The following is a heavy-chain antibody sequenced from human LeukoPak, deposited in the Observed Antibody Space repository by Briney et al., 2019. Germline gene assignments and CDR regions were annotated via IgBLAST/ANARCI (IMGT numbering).Heavy chain of an antibody. J-gene: IGHJ4*02. Sequence: GGSLRLSCAASGFTFSSYTMNWVRQAPGKGLEWVSSISGSSNFIYYEDSVKGRFTISRDNAKNSLYLQMNSLRAEDTAVYYCARDVNFRFDYWGQGTLVTVSS. CDR1: GFTFSSYT. CDR3: ARDVNFRFDY. CDR2: ISGSSNFI. V-gene: IGHV3-21*01.